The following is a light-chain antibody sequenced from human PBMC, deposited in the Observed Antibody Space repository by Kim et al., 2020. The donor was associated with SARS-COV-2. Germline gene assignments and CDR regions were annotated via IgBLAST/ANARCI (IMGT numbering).Light chain of an antibody. J-gene: IGKJ3*01. CDR3: QQYGSSPVA. CDR1: HSVSSSY. Sequence: EIVLTQSPGTLSLSPGERATLSCRASHSVSSSYLAWYQQKPGQAPRLLIYGASSRATGIPDRFSGSGSGTDFTLTISRLEPGDFAVYYCQQYGSSPVAFGPGTKVDIK. CDR2: GAS. V-gene: IGKV3-20*01.